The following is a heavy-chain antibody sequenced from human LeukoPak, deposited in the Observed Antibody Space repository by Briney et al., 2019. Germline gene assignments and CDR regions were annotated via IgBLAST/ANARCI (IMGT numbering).Heavy chain of an antibody. CDR2: IYYSGST. CDR1: GGSISSYY. CDR3: ARTGFGKLFLDY. D-gene: IGHD3-10*01. Sequence: NPSETLSLTCTVSGGSISSYYWSWIRQPPGKGLEWIGYIYYSGSTNYNPSLKSRVTISVDTSKNQFSLKLSSVTAADTAVYYCARTGFGKLFLDYWGQGTLVTVSS. J-gene: IGHJ4*02. V-gene: IGHV4-59*01.